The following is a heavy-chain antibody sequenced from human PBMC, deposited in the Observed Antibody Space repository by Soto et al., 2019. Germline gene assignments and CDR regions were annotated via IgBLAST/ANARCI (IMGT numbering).Heavy chain of an antibody. Sequence: QVQLLESGPGLVKPSQTLSLTCTVSGGSMSRGDYYWSWIRQPPGKGLEWIGFIYHTGSTYYSPSLKHRVAISVDTSKNQFSLKLSSVTAADTAVYFCARDPLYDYGDLSHVFDTWGQGTMVTVSS. J-gene: IGHJ3*02. CDR2: IYHTGST. CDR1: GGSMSRGDYY. V-gene: IGHV4-30-4*01. D-gene: IGHD4-17*01. CDR3: ARDPLYDYGDLSHVFDT.